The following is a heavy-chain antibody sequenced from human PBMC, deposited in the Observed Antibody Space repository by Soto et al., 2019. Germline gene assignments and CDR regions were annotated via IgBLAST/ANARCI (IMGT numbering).Heavy chain of an antibody. J-gene: IGHJ4*02. Sequence: PGGSLRLSCAASGFTFSNFGMHWVRQTPGKGLEWVAVISYDGSHKYYIDSVKGRFTISRDNSKNTLYLQMNSLRAEDTAVYYCAKDPREKWLFSSGYYFDYWGQGTLVTVSS. CDR2: ISYDGSHK. CDR3: AKDPREKWLFSSGYYFDY. CDR1: GFTFSNFG. D-gene: IGHD6-19*01. V-gene: IGHV3-30*18.